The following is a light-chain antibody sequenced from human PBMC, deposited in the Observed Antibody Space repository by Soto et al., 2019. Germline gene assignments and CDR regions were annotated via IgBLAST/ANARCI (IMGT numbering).Light chain of an antibody. J-gene: IGLJ3*02. CDR2: EVS. CDR3: CSYAGGNTGV. Sequence: QSALTQPASVSGSPGQSITISCTGASSDVGSYNLVSWYRQHPGKAPKLMIYEVSKRPSGVSSRFSGSRSGNTASLTISGLQAADEADYYCCSYAGGNTGVFGGGTKVTVL. V-gene: IGLV2-23*02. CDR1: SSDVGSYNL.